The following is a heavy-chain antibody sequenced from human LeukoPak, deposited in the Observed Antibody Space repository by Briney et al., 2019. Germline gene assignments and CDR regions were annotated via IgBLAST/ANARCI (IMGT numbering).Heavy chain of an antibody. D-gene: IGHD5-18*01. Sequence: SETLSLTGTVSGGSISSYYWSWIRQPPGKGLEWIGYIYYSGSTNYNPSLKSRVTISVDTSKNQFSLKLSSVIAADTAVYYCARVVGGYSYGQFDYWGQGTLVTVSS. CDR2: IYYSGST. J-gene: IGHJ4*02. V-gene: IGHV4-59*01. CDR1: GGSISSYY. CDR3: ARVVGGYSYGQFDY.